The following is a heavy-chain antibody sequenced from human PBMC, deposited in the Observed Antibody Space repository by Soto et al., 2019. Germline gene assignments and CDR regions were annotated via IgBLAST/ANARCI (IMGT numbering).Heavy chain of an antibody. V-gene: IGHV6-1*01. CDR2: TYYGSKWYN. Sequence: SQTLSLTNSISWASFSSNSAACNCIRQSPSRGLECLGRTYYGSKWYNDYAVSVQSRITINPETSKNQFSLQLNSVTPEDTAVYYCARSGPLQSNGWLRWAGWFDPWGQGTLVTVSS. D-gene: IGHD5-12*01. CDR3: ARSGPLQSNGWLRWAGWFDP. CDR1: WASFSSNSAA. J-gene: IGHJ5*02.